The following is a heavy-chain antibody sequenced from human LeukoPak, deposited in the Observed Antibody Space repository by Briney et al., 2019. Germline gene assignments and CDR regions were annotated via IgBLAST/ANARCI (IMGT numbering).Heavy chain of an antibody. J-gene: IGHJ4*02. CDR3: ARFDYGSGSYPDY. V-gene: IGHV3-11*06. CDR1: GFTFSDYY. Sequence: KPGGSLRLSCAASGFTFSDYYMSWIRQAPGEGLEWVSYISSSSSYTNYADSVKGRFTISRDNAKNSLYLQMNSLRAEDTAVYYCARFDYGSGSYPDYWGQGTLVTVSS. D-gene: IGHD3-10*01. CDR2: ISSSSSYT.